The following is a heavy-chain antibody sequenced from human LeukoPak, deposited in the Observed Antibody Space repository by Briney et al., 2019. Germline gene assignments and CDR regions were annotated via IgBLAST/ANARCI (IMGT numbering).Heavy chain of an antibody. D-gene: IGHD3-10*01. J-gene: IGHJ4*02. Sequence: GGSLRLSCAASGFTFSSYAMNWVRQAPVKGLEWVSCITGSSDYIFYADSVRGRFTISRDNAKNSLFLQMNSLRAEDTAVYYCAKFKGHYGDSEYYFDSWGQGTLVTVSS. CDR1: GFTFSSYA. V-gene: IGHV3-21*01. CDR2: ITGSSDYI. CDR3: AKFKGHYGDSEYYFDS.